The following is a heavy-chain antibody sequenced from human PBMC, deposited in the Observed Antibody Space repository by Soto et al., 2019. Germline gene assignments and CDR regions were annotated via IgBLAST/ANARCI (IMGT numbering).Heavy chain of an antibody. J-gene: IGHJ3*02. CDR2: IYYSGST. CDR1: GGSISSGGYY. V-gene: IGHV4-31*03. D-gene: IGHD3-22*01. CDR3: ARGWMIVVAAGAFDI. Sequence: NPSETLSLTCTVSGGSISSGGYYWSWIRQHPGKGLEWIGYIYYSGSTYYNPSLKSRVTISVDTSKNQFSLKLSSVTAADTAVYYCARGWMIVVAAGAFDIWGQGTMVTVSS.